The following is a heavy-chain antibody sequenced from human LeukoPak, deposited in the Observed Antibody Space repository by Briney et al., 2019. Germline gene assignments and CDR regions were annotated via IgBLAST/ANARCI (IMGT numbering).Heavy chain of an antibody. CDR1: GFTVSSNY. V-gene: IGHV3-66*01. Sequence: GGSLTLTCAVSGFTVSSNYMSWVRQAPGKGLEWVAVIYYGGSTYYADSVKGRFTISRDNSKNTLYLQMNSLRAEDTAVYYCATSIIRRVAAAYDPWGQGTLVTVSS. J-gene: IGHJ5*02. CDR2: IYYGGST. CDR3: ATSIIRRVAAAYDP. D-gene: IGHD6-13*01.